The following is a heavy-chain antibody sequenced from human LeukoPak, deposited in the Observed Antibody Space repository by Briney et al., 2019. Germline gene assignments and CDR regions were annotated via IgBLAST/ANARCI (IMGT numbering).Heavy chain of an antibody. CDR1: GFTFSDYY. D-gene: IGHD6-6*01. Sequence: GGSLRLSCAASGFTFSDYYMSWIRQAPGKGLEWVSYISSSGSTIYYADSVKGRFTISRDNAKSSLYLQMNSLRAEDTAVYHCARGRARYDAFDIWGQGTMVTVSS. CDR3: ARGRARYDAFDI. V-gene: IGHV3-11*01. CDR2: ISSSGSTI. J-gene: IGHJ3*02.